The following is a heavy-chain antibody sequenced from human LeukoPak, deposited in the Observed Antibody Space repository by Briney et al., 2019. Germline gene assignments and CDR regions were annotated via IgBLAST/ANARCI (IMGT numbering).Heavy chain of an antibody. CDR1: GATFSAYY. CDR2: INHSGST. Sequence: PSETLSLTCGVYGATFSAYYWTWIRQTPGKGLEWIGEINHSGSTSYNPSLSSRVTISGDKSKHQFSLKLTSMTAADTGVYYCAIADYDISTGFQKMLDYWGQGSLVVVSS. J-gene: IGHJ4*02. V-gene: IGHV4-34*08. CDR3: AIADYDISTGFQKMLDY. D-gene: IGHD3-9*01.